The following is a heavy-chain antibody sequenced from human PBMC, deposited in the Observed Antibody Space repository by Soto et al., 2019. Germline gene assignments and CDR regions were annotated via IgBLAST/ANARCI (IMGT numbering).Heavy chain of an antibody. CDR2: ISWNGNSI. J-gene: IGHJ6*03. Sequence: EVQLVESGGGLVQPGRSLRVSCAASGFTFDDYAMHWVRQAPGKGLEWVSGISWNGNSIGYADSVRGRFTISRDNAKNSLYLQXNSLXXEDTALYYCARGPLRIYYYYMDVWGKGTTVTVSS. CDR1: GFTFDDYA. CDR3: ARGPLRIYYYYMDV. V-gene: IGHV3-9*01. D-gene: IGHD2-15*01.